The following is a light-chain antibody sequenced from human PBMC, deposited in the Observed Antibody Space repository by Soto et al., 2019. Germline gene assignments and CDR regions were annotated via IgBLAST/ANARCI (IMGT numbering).Light chain of an antibody. CDR2: GAS. Sequence: EIVLTQSPGTLSWSPGERATLSCSASQSVSSSYLAWYQQKPGQAPRLLIYGASSRATGIPDRFSGSGSGTDFTLTISRLEPEDFAVYYCHQYGSSPYTFGQGTKLEIK. V-gene: IGKV3-20*01. J-gene: IGKJ2*01. CDR1: QSVSSSY. CDR3: HQYGSSPYT.